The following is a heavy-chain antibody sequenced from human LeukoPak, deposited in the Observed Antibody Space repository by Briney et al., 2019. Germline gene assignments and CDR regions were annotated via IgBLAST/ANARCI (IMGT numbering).Heavy chain of an antibody. D-gene: IGHD1-26*01. CDR1: GYIFTGYY. V-gene: IGHV1-2*02. Sequence: ASVKVSCKASGYIFTGYYMHWVRQAPGQGLEWMGWINPNSGDTNYAQKFQGRVTMTRDTSISTAYMELSRLRSDGTAVYYCARVGSLWELRLSLGYWGQGTLVIVSS. J-gene: IGHJ4*02. CDR3: ARVGSLWELRLSLGY. CDR2: INPNSGDT.